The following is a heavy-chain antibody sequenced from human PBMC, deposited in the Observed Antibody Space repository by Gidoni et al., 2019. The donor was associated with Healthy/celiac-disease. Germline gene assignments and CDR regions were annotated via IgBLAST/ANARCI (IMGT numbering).Heavy chain of an antibody. CDR2: ISYDGSNK. V-gene: IGHV3-30*18. CDR3: AKGRFLFDY. CDR1: GFTFSRYG. Sequence: QVQLVESGGGVVQPGRSLRLSCAASGFTFSRYGMHWVRQAPGKGLEWVAVISYDGSNKYYADSVKGRFTISRDNSKNTLYLQMNSLRAEDTAVYYCAKGRFLFDYWGQGTLVTVSS. D-gene: IGHD3-10*01. J-gene: IGHJ4*02.